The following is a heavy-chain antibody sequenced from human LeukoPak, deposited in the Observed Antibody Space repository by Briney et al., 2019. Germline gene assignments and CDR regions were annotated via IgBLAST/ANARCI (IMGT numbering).Heavy chain of an antibody. CDR2: ISSDSGTR. CDR1: GLTFITYS. J-gene: IGHJ5*02. D-gene: IGHD1-14*01. CDR3: ARAAQPGFDP. V-gene: IGHV3-48*01. Sequence: GGSLRLSCGASGLTFITYSMNWVRQAPGKGLEWVSYISSDSGTRYYADSVKGRFTISRDNAKNSLYLQMNSLRAEDTAVYYCARAAQPGFDPWGQGTLVTVSS.